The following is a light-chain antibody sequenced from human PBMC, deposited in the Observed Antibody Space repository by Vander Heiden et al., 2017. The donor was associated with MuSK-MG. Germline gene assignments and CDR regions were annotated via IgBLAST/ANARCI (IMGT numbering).Light chain of an antibody. Sequence: DIQMTQSPSSLSASVGDRVTITCQASQDISNYLNWYQQKPGKAPKLLIYDASNVETGVPSRFSGSGAGTDFTFTISSLQPEDVATYYCQQDDKLPLTFGGGTKVEIK. V-gene: IGKV1-33*01. J-gene: IGKJ4*01. CDR2: DAS. CDR3: QQDDKLPLT. CDR1: QDISNY.